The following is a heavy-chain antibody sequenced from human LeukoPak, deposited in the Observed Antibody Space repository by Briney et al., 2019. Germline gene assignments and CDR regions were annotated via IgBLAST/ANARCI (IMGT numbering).Heavy chain of an antibody. CDR3: AREGRLRYSPAGV. V-gene: IGHV4-34*01. D-gene: IGHD3-9*01. CDR2: INHSGST. Sequence: SETLSLTCAVYGGSFSGYYWSWIRQPPGKGLEWIGEINHSGSTNYNPSLKSRVTISVDTSKNQFSLKLSSVTAADTAVYYCAREGRLRYSPAGVWGKGTTVTISS. CDR1: GGSFSGYY. J-gene: IGHJ6*04.